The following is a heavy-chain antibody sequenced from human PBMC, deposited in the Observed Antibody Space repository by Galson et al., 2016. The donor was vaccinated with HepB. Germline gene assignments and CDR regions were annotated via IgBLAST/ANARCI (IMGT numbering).Heavy chain of an antibody. V-gene: IGHV3-21*01. CDR2: ISSSSSYI. D-gene: IGHD2-15*01. CDR3: ARDTVVVVVAALVFDI. CDR1: GFIFSSYS. Sequence: SLRLSCAASGFIFSSYSMNWVRQAPGKGLEWVSSISSSSSYIYYADSVKGRFTISRDNAKNSLYLQMNSLRAEDTAVYYCARDTVVVVVAALVFDIWGQGTMVTVSS. J-gene: IGHJ3*02.